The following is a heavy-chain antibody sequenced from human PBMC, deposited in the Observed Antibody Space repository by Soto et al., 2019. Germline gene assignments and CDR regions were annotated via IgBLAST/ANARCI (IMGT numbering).Heavy chain of an antibody. CDR3: SADRAEIPPITISY. CDR1: GLTFSNAW. J-gene: IGHJ4*02. Sequence: PGGSLRLSCAASGLTFSNAWMNWVRQAPGKGLEWVGRIKSKTDGGTTDYGAPVKGRFTISRDDSENTLYLEMNSLKTEDTAVYYCSADRAEIPPITISYWGQGSLVPVSS. V-gene: IGHV3-15*07. D-gene: IGHD3-3*01. CDR2: IKSKTDGGTT.